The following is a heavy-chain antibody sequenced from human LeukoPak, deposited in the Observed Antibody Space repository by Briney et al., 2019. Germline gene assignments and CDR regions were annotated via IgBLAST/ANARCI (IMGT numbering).Heavy chain of an antibody. V-gene: IGHV3-23*01. J-gene: IGHJ3*02. Sequence: GGSLRLSCAASGFTFSSYAMSWVRQAPGKGLEWVSAISGSGGSTYYADSVKGRFTISRDNSKNTLYLQMNSLRAEDTAVYYCAKDMRDSYDSSGTDVFDIWGQGTMVTVSS. CDR3: AKDMRDSYDSSGTDVFDI. CDR2: ISGSGGST. CDR1: GFTFSSYA. D-gene: IGHD3-22*01.